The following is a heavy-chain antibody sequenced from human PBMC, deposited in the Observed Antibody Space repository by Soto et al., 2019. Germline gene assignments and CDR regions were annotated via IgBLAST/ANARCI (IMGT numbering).Heavy chain of an antibody. CDR1: GGSISSSNW. Sequence: QVQLQESGPGLVKPSGTLSLTCAVSGGSISSSNWWSWVRQPPGKGLEWIGEIYHSGSTNYNPSLKSRVTISVDKSKSQFSLKLSSVTAADTAVYDCARGSGTGETYNYYGMDVWGQGTTVTVSS. J-gene: IGHJ6*02. V-gene: IGHV4-4*02. D-gene: IGHD1-1*01. CDR2: IYHSGST. CDR3: ARGSGTGETYNYYGMDV.